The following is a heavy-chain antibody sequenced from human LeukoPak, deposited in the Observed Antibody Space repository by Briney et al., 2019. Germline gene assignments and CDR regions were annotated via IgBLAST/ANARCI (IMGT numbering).Heavy chain of an antibody. CDR3: ARGRWLRPVDY. D-gene: IGHD5-12*01. CDR2: ISSSNANT. J-gene: IGHJ4*02. CDR1: GYTFTSYG. Sequence: ASVQVSCKASGYTFTSYGINWVRQAPGQGPEWMGWISSSNANTNYAQKLQGRVTMTTDTSTSTAYMELRSLRSDDTAVYYCARGRWLRPVDYWDQGTLVTVSS. V-gene: IGHV1-18*01.